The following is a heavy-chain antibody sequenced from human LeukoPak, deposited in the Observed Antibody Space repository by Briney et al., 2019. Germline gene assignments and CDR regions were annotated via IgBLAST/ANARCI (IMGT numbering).Heavy chain of an antibody. CDR2: IYYSGST. V-gene: IGHV4-34*01. D-gene: IGHD3-3*01. Sequence: SETLSLTCAVYGGSFSGYYWSWIRQPPGKGLEWIGSIYYSGSTYYNPSLKSRVTISVDTSKNQFSLKLSSVTAADTAVYYCASQNYDFWSGYYRTYYYGMDVWGQGTTVTVSS. CDR3: ASQNYDFWSGYYRTYYYGMDV. J-gene: IGHJ6*02. CDR1: GGSFSGYY.